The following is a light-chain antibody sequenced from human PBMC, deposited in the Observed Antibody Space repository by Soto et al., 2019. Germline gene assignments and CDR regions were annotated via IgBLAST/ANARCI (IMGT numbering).Light chain of an antibody. V-gene: IGLV1-40*01. CDR1: SSNIGAGYD. CDR2: GNS. CDR3: QSYDRSLSGYV. J-gene: IGLJ1*01. Sequence: QLVLTQPPSVSGAPGQRVTISCTGSSSNIGAGYDVHWYQQFPGTAPKLLIYGNSNRPSGVPDRFSGSKSGTSASLAITGLQAEDEADYYCQSYDRSLSGYVFGSGTKVTVL.